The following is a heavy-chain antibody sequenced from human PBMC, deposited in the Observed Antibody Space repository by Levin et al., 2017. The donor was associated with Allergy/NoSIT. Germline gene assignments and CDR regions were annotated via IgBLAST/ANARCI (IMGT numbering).Heavy chain of an antibody. CDR1: GGPIRSSAYS. Sequence: SQTLLLTCTVSGGPIRSSAYSWVWIRQPPGEGLEWIGTIYYSGSTYHSPSVNSRVTISVDTSKNQFSLKLSSVTAADTAVYYCATAGVVSGILWYWGQGTLVTVSS. V-gene: IGHV4-39*01. J-gene: IGHJ4*02. CDR3: ATAGVVSGILWY. D-gene: IGHD3-3*01. CDR2: IYYSGST.